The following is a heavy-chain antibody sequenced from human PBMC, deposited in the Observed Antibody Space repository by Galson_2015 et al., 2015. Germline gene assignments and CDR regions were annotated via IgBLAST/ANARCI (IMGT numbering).Heavy chain of an antibody. V-gene: IGHV3-33*01. CDR1: GFTFSTYG. J-gene: IGHJ4*02. CDR2: IWYDGTNK. D-gene: IGHD4/OR15-4a*01. CDR3: VRGQGANSGIDY. Sequence: ALRLSCAASGFTFSTYGMHWVRQAPGKGLEWGTFIWYDGTNKYYADSVKGRFTISRDNSKNTVYLQMDSLRADDTAVYYCVRGQGANSGIDYGGPGTLVTVSS.